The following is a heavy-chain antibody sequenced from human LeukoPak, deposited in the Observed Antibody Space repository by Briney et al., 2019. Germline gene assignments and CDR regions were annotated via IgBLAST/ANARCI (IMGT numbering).Heavy chain of an antibody. D-gene: IGHD4-23*01. CDR2: ISSGGSTI. Sequence: GGSLRLSCAASGFTFSSYAMNWVRQAPGKGLEWVSYISSGGSTIYYPDSVKGRFTISRDNAKNSLYLQMNSLRAEDTAVYFCARAWTRGNSDAFDIWGQGTMVTVSS. CDR1: GFTFSSYA. J-gene: IGHJ3*02. V-gene: IGHV3-48*03. CDR3: ARAWTRGNSDAFDI.